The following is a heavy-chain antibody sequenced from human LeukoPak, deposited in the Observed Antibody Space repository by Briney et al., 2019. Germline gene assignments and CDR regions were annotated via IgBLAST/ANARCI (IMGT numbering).Heavy chain of an antibody. V-gene: IGHV3-48*03. CDR1: GFTFSSYE. CDR2: ISSSGSTI. Sequence: PGGSLRLSCAASGFTFSSYEMNWVRQAPGKGLEWVSYISSSGSTIYYADSVKGRFTISRDNSKNSLYLQMNSLRAEDTALYYCAKGRIQLWSSPDYWGQGTLVTVSS. CDR3: AKGRIQLWSSPDY. D-gene: IGHD5-18*01. J-gene: IGHJ4*02.